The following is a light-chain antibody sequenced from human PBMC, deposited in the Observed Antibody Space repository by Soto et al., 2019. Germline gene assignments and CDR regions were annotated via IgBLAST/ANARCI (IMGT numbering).Light chain of an antibody. V-gene: IGKV3-20*01. CDR3: QQYGSSAWT. CDR1: QSVSSSY. CDR2: GAS. Sequence: EIVLTQSPGTLSLSPGERATLSCRASQSVSSSYLAWYQQKPGQAPRLLIYGASSRATGIPDRFSGSGSGTDFTLTISRPEPEDFAVYYCQQYGSSAWTFGQGPKVEIK. J-gene: IGKJ1*01.